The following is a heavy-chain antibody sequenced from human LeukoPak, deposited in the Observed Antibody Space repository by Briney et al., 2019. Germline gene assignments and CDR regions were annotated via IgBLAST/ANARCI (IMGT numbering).Heavy chain of an antibody. J-gene: IGHJ3*02. V-gene: IGHV3-48*01. Sequence: PGGSLRLSCAASGFTFSSYSMNWVRQAPGKGLEWVSYISSSSSTIYYADSVKGRFTISRDNAKNSLYLQMNSLRAEDTAVYYCARDPHYYDSSGYLVRGAFDIWGQGTMVTVSS. CDR3: ARDPHYYDSSGYLVRGAFDI. CDR2: ISSSSSTI. D-gene: IGHD3-22*01. CDR1: GFTFSSYS.